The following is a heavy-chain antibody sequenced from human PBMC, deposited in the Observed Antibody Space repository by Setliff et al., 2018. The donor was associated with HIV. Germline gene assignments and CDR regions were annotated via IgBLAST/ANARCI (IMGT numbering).Heavy chain of an antibody. D-gene: IGHD5-12*01. Sequence: PSETLSLTCTASGGSISSGSYYWSWIRQPAGKGLEWIGQIYTSGSTNYNPSLKSRVTISVDTSKNQFSLKLRFVTAADTAVYSCARHIAGYSDYDFGWFDPWGQGTLVTVSS. J-gene: IGHJ5*02. V-gene: IGHV4-61*09. CDR2: IYTSGST. CDR3: ARHIAGYSDYDFGWFDP. CDR1: GGSISSGSYY.